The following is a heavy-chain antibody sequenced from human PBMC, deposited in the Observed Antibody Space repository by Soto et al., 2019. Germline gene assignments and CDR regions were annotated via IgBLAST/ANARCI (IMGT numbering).Heavy chain of an antibody. Sequence: VQLVESGGGLVQPGESLRLSCTASGLTFSISWMTWVRQAPGEGLEWVSNINPAGNVQHYADSVKERFTISRDNAKNSLFLQMSGLRVEDTAVYYCATANTPYAFDMWGQGTMVIVSS. CDR2: INPAGNVQ. CDR1: GLTFSISW. CDR3: ATANTPYAFDM. J-gene: IGHJ3*02. V-gene: IGHV3-7*01.